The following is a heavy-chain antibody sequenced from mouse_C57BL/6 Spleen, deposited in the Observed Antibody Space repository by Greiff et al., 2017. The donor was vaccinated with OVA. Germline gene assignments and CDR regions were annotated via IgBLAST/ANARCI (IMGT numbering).Heavy chain of an antibody. Sequence: EVQRVESGGGLVQPGGSLSLSCAASGFTFTDYYMSWVRQPPGKALEWVGFIRNEANGYTTEYSASVKGRFTISRDNSQSIHYLQMNALRAEDSATYYCANYGSSGYYYAMDYWGQGTSVTVSS. CDR1: GFTFTDYY. D-gene: IGHD3-2*02. V-gene: IGHV7-3*01. CDR3: ANYGSSGYYYAMDY. J-gene: IGHJ4*01. CDR2: IRNEANGYTT.